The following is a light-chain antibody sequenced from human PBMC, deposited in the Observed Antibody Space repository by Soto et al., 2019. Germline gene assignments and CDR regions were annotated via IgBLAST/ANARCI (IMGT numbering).Light chain of an antibody. Sequence: QSALTQPASVSGSPGQSITISCTGTSSDIGGYDYISWHQQHPGKAHKLMIYEVSHRPSGVSNRFSGSKSGSTSSLTISGLQDEDAADYYCSSDTSSITRVFGTGTKVTVL. CDR2: EVS. CDR1: SSDIGGYDY. J-gene: IGLJ1*01. V-gene: IGLV2-14*01. CDR3: SSDTSSITRV.